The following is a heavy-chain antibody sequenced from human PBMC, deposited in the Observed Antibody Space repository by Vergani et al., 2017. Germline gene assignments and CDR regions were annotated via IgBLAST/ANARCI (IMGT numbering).Heavy chain of an antibody. J-gene: IGHJ4*02. Sequence: QVQLVESGGGVVQPGRSLRLSCAASGFTFSSYGMHWVRQAPGKGLEWVAVISYDGSNKYYADSVKGRFTISRDNSKNTLYLQMNSLRAEDTAVYYCAKEYCSSTSCPGVLDYWGQGTLVTVSS. CDR3: AKEYCSSTSCPGVLDY. CDR1: GFTFSSYG. V-gene: IGHV3-30*18. D-gene: IGHD2-2*01. CDR2: ISYDGSNK.